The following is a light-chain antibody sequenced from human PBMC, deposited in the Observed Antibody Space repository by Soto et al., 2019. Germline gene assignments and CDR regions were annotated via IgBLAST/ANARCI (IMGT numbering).Light chain of an antibody. CDR2: KVS. CDR1: HSLVYRDGDTF. J-gene: IGKJ2*01. Sequence: DVVLTQSPLSLPVTVGQPASISCRSSHSLVYRDGDTFLSWFHQRPGQSPRRLIYKVSNRESGVPERFSGNESVTDFALEIARVESEDVGIYYCMQASFWPPYAFGQGTRLEIK. CDR3: MQASFWPPYA. V-gene: IGKV2-30*01.